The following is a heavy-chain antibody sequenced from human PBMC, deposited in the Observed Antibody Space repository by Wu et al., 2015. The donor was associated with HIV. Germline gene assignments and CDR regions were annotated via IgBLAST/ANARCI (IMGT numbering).Heavy chain of an antibody. V-gene: IGHV1-2*02. Sequence: QVQLVQSASEVKKSGASVNVSCTASGYTFTDYSLHWVRQAPGRGLQWMGWINPQNGDTNYAETFKGRISMTRDTSTDTAYMVLTSLKSNDTALYYCARDWQFHVIFDDYCIDVWGGGTTVIVSS. CDR1: GYTFTDYS. CDR2: INPQNGDT. CDR3: ARDWQFHVIFDDYCIDV. D-gene: IGHD3-9*01. J-gene: IGHJ6*03.